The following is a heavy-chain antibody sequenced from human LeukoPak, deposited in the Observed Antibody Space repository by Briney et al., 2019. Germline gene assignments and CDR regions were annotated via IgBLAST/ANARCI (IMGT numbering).Heavy chain of an antibody. CDR3: VRDQGGAVSY. CDR1: GYTFTGYY. CDR2: INPNSGGT. Sequence: GASVKVSCKASGYTFTGYYMHWVRQAPGQGLEWMGWINPNSGGTNYAQKFQGRVTMTRDTSISTAYMELNSLRAEDTAVYYCVRDQGGAVSYWGQGTLVTVSS. D-gene: IGHD3-16*01. J-gene: IGHJ4*02. V-gene: IGHV1-2*02.